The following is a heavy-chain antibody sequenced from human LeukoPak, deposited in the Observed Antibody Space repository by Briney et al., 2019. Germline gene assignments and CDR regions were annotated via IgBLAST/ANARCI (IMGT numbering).Heavy chain of an antibody. J-gene: IGHJ4*02. Sequence: GGSLRLSRAASGFTFSSYAMSWVRQAPGKGLEWVSAISGSGGSTYYADSVKGRFTISRDNAKNSLYLQMNSLRAEDTAVYYCAREGSGSYNIDFDYWGQGTLVTVSS. CDR3: AREGSGSYNIDFDY. CDR1: GFTFSSYA. CDR2: ISGSGGST. V-gene: IGHV3-23*01. D-gene: IGHD3-10*01.